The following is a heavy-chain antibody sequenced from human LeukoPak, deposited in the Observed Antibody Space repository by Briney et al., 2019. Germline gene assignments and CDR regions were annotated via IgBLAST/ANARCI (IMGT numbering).Heavy chain of an antibody. V-gene: IGHV1-18*01. Sequence: ASVKVSCKASGYTFTSYGIIWVRQAPGQGLEWMRWISAYNGNTNYAQNLQGRVTMTTDTSTSTAYMELRSLRSDDTAVYYCARNLDSSGYYPDAFDIWGQGTMVTVSS. D-gene: IGHD3-22*01. CDR1: GYTFTSYG. J-gene: IGHJ3*02. CDR2: ISAYNGNT. CDR3: ARNLDSSGYYPDAFDI.